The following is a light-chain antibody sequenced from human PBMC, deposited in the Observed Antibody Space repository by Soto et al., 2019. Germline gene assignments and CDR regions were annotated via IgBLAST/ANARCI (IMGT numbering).Light chain of an antibody. CDR3: GVDYGSGSNFVRV. CDR2: VGTGGIVG. V-gene: IGLV9-49*01. CDR1: SGYSNYK. Sequence: QSVLTQPPSASASLGASVTLTCTLSSGYSNYKVDWYQQRPGKGPRFVMRVGTGGIVGSKGDGIPDRFSVLGSGLNRYLTIRNSREEDESDWHCGVDYGSGSNFVRVFGGGTKVTVL. J-gene: IGLJ3*02.